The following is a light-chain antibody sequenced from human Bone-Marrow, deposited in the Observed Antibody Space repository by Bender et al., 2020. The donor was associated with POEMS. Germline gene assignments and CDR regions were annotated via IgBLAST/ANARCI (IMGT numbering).Light chain of an antibody. CDR3: SSYTTRSTLV. CDR2: EVS. J-gene: IGLJ3*02. CDR1: SNDVGSYNI. Sequence: QSALTQPASVSGSPGQSITISCTGTSNDVGSYNIVSWYQHHPGKAPKLMIYEVSQRPSGVSSRFSGSKSGNTASLTISGLQAEDEADYYCSSYTTRSTLVFGGGTKLTVL. V-gene: IGLV2-14*02.